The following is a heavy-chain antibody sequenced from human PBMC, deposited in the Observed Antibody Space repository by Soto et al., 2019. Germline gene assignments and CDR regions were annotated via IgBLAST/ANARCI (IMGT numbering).Heavy chain of an antibody. V-gene: IGHV3-48*01. CDR3: ARGRGPTVTTP. CDR1: GFTFSSYS. Sequence: EVQLVESGGGLVQPGGSLRLSCAASGFTFSSYSMNWVRQAPGKGLERVSYISSSSSTIYYADSVKGRFTISRDNAKNSLYLQMNSLSAEDTAVYYCARGRGPTVTTPWVQGTLVTVSS. J-gene: IGHJ5*02. D-gene: IGHD4-17*01. CDR2: ISSSSSTI.